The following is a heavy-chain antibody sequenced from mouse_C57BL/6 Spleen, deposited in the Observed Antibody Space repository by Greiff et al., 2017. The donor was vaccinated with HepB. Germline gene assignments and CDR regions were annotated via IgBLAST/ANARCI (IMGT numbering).Heavy chain of an antibody. V-gene: IGHV1-22*01. CDR3: ARLYYYGSSYWYFDV. J-gene: IGHJ1*03. CDR2: INPNNGGT. Sequence: EVQLQQSGPELVKPGASVKMSCKASGYTFTDYNMHWVKQSHGKSLEWIGYINPNNGGTSYNQKFKGKATLTVNKSSSTAYMELRSLTSEDSAVYYCARLYYYGSSYWYFDVWGTGTTVTVSS. CDR1: GYTFTDYN. D-gene: IGHD1-1*01.